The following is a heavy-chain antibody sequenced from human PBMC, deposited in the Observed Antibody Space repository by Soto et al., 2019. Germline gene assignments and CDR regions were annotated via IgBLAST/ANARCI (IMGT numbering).Heavy chain of an antibody. J-gene: IGHJ5*02. CDR1: GFTFSSYA. D-gene: IGHD3-3*01. CDR2: ISGSGGST. CDR3: AKAPPYNYDFWSGYYS. Sequence: GGSLGLSCAASGFTFSSYAMSWVRQAPGKGLEWVSAISGSGGSTYYADSVKGRFTISRDNSKNTLYLQMNSLRAEDTAVYYCAKAPPYNYDFWSGYYSWGQGTLVTVSS. V-gene: IGHV3-23*01.